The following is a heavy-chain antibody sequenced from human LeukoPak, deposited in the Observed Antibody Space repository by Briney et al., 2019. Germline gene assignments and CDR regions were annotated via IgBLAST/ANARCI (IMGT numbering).Heavy chain of an antibody. CDR3: ARDSRYGDYGGLYYYYGMDV. J-gene: IGHJ6*02. Sequence: PGGSLRLSCAASGFTFSSYGMHWVRQAPGKGLEWVAVIWYDGSNKYYADSVKGRFTISRDNSKNTLYLQMNSLRAEDTAVYYCARDSRYGDYGGLYYYYGMDVWGQGTTVXVSS. V-gene: IGHV3-33*01. D-gene: IGHD4-17*01. CDR1: GFTFSSYG. CDR2: IWYDGSNK.